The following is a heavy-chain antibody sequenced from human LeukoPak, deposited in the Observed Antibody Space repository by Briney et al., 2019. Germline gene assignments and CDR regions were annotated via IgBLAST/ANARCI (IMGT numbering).Heavy chain of an antibody. CDR1: GGSFSGYY. CDR3: ARERRSVWGYYGSGSRFDP. Sequence: SETLSLTCAVYGGSFSGYYWSWIRQPPGKGLGWIGEINHSGSTNYNPSLKSRVTISVDTSKNQFSLKPSSVTAADTAVYYCARERRSVWGYYGSGSRFDPWGQGTLVTVSS. CDR2: INHSGST. D-gene: IGHD3-10*01. V-gene: IGHV4-34*01. J-gene: IGHJ5*02.